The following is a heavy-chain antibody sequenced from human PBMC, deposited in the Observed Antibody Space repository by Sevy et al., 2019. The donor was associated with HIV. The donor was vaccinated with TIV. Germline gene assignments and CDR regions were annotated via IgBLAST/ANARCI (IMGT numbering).Heavy chain of an antibody. CDR2: INHSGST. Sequence: SETLSLTCAVYGGSFSGYYWSWIRQPPGKGQEWIGEINHSGSTNYNPSLKSRVTISVDTSKNQFSLKLSSVTAADTAVYYCARCGRVSLVVSGGSCRSFWFDPWGQGTLVTVSS. CDR1: GGSFSGYY. CDR3: ARCGRVSLVVSGGSCRSFWFDP. V-gene: IGHV4-34*01. J-gene: IGHJ5*02. D-gene: IGHD2-15*01.